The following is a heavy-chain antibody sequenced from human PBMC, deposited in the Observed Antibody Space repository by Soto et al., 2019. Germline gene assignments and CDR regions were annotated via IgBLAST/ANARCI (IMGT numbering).Heavy chain of an antibody. D-gene: IGHD1-1*01. Sequence: EVQLLESGGGMVQPGGSLRLSCVASGFTLSSYFMTWVRQAPGKGLEWVSAISNSGGSTYYADSVKGRFTISRDNSHNTLYLQMNNLRAEDTARYYCAKDLEKCRVQLGGLDTWGQGAQVTVSS. CDR2: ISNSGGST. J-gene: IGHJ5*02. V-gene: IGHV3-23*01. CDR1: GFTLSSYF. CDR3: AKDLEKCRVQLGGLDT.